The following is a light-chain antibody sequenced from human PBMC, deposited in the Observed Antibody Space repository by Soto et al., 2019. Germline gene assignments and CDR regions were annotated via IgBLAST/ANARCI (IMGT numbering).Light chain of an antibody. CDR3: CSYAGSGSFV. V-gene: IGLV2-23*02. J-gene: IGLJ1*01. Sequence: QSALTQPVSVSGSPGQSITISCTGTSSDIGTFNLVSWYQKLPGQVPKLIIFEVTKRPSGLSDRFSGSKSGNTASLTISGLHTEDEADYWCCSYAGSGSFVFGGGTKLTVL. CDR1: SSDIGTFNL. CDR2: EVT.